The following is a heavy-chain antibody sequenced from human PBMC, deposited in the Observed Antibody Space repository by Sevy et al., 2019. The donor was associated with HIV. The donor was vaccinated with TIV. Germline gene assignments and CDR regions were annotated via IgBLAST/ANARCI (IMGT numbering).Heavy chain of an antibody. V-gene: IGHV3-66*01. CDR1: GFTVSSNY. CDR3: VGLGYCSGGSCYPSYYYYGMDV. Sequence: GGSLRLSCAASGFTVSSNYMSWVRQAPGKGLEWVSVIYSGGSTYYADSVKGRFTISRDNSKNTLYLQMNSLRAEDTAVYYCVGLGYCSGGSCYPSYYYYGMDVWGQGTTVTVSS. J-gene: IGHJ6*02. D-gene: IGHD2-15*01. CDR2: IYSGGST.